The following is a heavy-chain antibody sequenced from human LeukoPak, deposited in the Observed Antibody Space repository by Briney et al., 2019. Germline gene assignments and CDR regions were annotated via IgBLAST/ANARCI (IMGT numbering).Heavy chain of an antibody. V-gene: IGHV1-8*01. D-gene: IGHD2-2*03. Sequence: ASVKVSCKASGYTFTSYDIQWVRQASGQGLEWMGWLNPNSGDTGYAQKFQGRVTMTRDTSITTAYMELSSLRDEDTAVYYCAKDSNWILFDDWGQGTLVTVSS. CDR3: AKDSNWILFDD. CDR2: LNPNSGDT. CDR1: GYTFTSYD. J-gene: IGHJ4*02.